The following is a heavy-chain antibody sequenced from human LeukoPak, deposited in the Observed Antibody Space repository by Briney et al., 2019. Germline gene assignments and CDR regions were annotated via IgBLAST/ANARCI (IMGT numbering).Heavy chain of an antibody. J-gene: IGHJ4*02. CDR3: ATNPLYYYGSGSYYIY. CDR1: GGSISSYY. V-gene: IGHV4-59*12. D-gene: IGHD3-10*01. CDR2: IYYSGST. Sequence: SETLSLTCTVSGGSISSYYWSWIRQPPGKGLEWIGYIYYSGSTNYNPSLKSRVTISVDTSKNQFSLKLSSVTAADTAVYYCATNPLYYYGSGSYYIYWGQGTLVTVSS.